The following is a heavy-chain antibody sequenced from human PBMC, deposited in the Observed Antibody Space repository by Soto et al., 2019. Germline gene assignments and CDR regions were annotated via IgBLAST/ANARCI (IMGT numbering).Heavy chain of an antibody. V-gene: IGHV3-74*01. CDR1: GFTFSSYW. Sequence: EVQLVESGGGLVQPGGSLRLSCAASGFTFSSYWMHWVRQAPGKGLVWVSRINSDGSSTSYADSVKGRFTISRDNANNTLYLQMNSLSPEDTAVYYCARGHSDQLHHYYSYGMDVWGQGPTVTVSS. D-gene: IGHD2-2*01. J-gene: IGHJ6*02. CDR3: ARGHSDQLHHYYSYGMDV. CDR2: INSDGSST.